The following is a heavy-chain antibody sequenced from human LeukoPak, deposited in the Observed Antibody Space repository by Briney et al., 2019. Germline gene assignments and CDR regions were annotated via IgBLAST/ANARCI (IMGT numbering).Heavy chain of an antibody. CDR2: INPNSGGT. D-gene: IGHD2-15*01. J-gene: IGHJ4*02. Sequence: ASVKVSCKASGYTFTSYDINWVRQAPGQGLEWMGWINPNSGGTNYAQKFQGRVTMTRDTSISTAYMELRRLRSDDTAVYYCARHTYPEYCSCGSCYADPFDYWGQGTLVTVSS. CDR1: GYTFTSYD. CDR3: ARHTYPEYCSCGSCYADPFDY. V-gene: IGHV1-2*02.